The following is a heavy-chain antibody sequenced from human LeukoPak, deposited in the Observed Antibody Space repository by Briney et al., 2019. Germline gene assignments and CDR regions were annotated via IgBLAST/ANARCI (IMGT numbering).Heavy chain of an antibody. Sequence: GASVKVSCKASGYTFTSYGISWVRQAPGQGLEWMGWISAYNGNTNYAQKLQGRVTMTTDTSTSTAYMELRSLRSDDTAVYYCARSKRYGSGSSLGIKTLYYYMDVWGKGTTVTISS. CDR3: ARSKRYGSGSSLGIKTLYYYMDV. CDR2: ISAYNGNT. J-gene: IGHJ6*03. CDR1: GYTFTSYG. D-gene: IGHD3-10*01. V-gene: IGHV1-18*01.